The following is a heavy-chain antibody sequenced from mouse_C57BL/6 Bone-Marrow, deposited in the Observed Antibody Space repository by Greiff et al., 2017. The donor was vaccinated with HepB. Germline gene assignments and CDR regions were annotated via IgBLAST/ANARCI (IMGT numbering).Heavy chain of an antibody. Sequence: EVKLMESEGGLVQPGSSMKLSCTASGFTFSDYYMAWVRQVPEKGLEWVANINYDGSSTYYLDSLKSRFIISRDNAKNILYLQMSSLKSEDTATYYCARRDYDGYYVYAMDYWGQGTSVTVSS. D-gene: IGHD2-3*01. CDR3: ARRDYDGYYVYAMDY. CDR2: INYDGSST. V-gene: IGHV5-16*02. J-gene: IGHJ4*01. CDR1: GFTFSDYY.